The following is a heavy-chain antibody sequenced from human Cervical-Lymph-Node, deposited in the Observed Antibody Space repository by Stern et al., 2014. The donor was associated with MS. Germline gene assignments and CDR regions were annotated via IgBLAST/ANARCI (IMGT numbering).Heavy chain of an antibody. CDR3: AHRQVATILDY. Sequence: EESGPTLVKPTQTLTLTCTFSGFSLSTSGVGVGWIRQPPGKALVWLALIYWDDDKRSNPSLKSMLIITQDTSKNQVVLLMTNMDPVDTATYYCAHRQVATILDYWGQGTLVTVSS. CDR1: GFSLSTSGVG. V-gene: IGHV2-5*02. D-gene: IGHD5-24*01. J-gene: IGHJ4*02. CDR2: IYWDDDK.